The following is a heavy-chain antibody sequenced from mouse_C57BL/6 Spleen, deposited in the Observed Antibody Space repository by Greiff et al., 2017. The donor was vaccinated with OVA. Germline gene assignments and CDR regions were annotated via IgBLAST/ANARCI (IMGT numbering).Heavy chain of an antibody. Sequence: EVKLVESGGDLVKPGGSLKLSCAASGFTFSSYGMSWVRQTPDKRLEWVATISSGGSYTYYPDSVKGRFTISRDNAKNTLYLQMSSLKSEDTAMYYCARQRGNYGNYFAYWGQGTLVTVSA. CDR2: ISSGGSYT. J-gene: IGHJ3*01. V-gene: IGHV5-6*01. CDR1: GFTFSSYG. D-gene: IGHD2-1*01. CDR3: ARQRGNYGNYFAY.